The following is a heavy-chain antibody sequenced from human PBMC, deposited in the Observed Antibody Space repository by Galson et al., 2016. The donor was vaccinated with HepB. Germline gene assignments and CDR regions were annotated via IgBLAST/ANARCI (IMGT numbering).Heavy chain of an antibody. Sequence: TLSLTCAVSGGSIDSGGYSWSWIRQPPGKGLEWIGYIYQSGYTYYNPSLKSRVTISLVTSMNQFSLNVTSVTAADTAVYYCARNSVLRSYNQYAHMDVWGKGTTVTVSS. J-gene: IGHJ6*03. D-gene: IGHD5-24*01. CDR3: ARNSVLRSYNQYAHMDV. CDR2: IYQSGYT. CDR1: GGSIDSGGYS. V-gene: IGHV4-30-2*01.